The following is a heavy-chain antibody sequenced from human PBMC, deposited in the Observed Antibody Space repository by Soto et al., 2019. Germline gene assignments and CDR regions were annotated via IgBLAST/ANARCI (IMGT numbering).Heavy chain of an antibody. J-gene: IGHJ1*01. CDR1: EFTFSNYA. CDR3: AKGVPGIAVAGTGYFQH. CDR2: ISYGGGTT. Sequence: GGSLRLSCAASEFTFSNYAMSWVRQAPGKGLEWVSAISYGGGTTYYADSVKGRFTISRDNSKNTLYLQMKSLRAEDTAVYYCAKGVPGIAVAGTGYFQHWGQGTLVTVSS. D-gene: IGHD6-19*01. V-gene: IGHV3-23*01.